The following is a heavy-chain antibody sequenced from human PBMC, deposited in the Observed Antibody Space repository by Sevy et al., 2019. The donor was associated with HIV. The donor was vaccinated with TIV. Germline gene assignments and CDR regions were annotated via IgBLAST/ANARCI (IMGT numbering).Heavy chain of an antibody. CDR3: ARNFDY. Sequence: SETLSLTCTVSGGSISSGNYLWSWIRQTPGKGLEWIGTVHYSGRTYYNPSLKSRVTISEDTSKNQFSLNLNSVTAADTAVYFCARNFDYWGQRTLVTVSS. CDR1: GGSISSGNYL. CDR2: VHYSGRT. V-gene: IGHV4-39*01. J-gene: IGHJ4*02.